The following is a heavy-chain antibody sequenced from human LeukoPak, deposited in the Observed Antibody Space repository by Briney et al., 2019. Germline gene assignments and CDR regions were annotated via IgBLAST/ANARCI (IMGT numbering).Heavy chain of an antibody. CDR3: ATAYSSSWYNAFDI. Sequence: GRSLRLSCAASGFTSSSYTIHCVRQAPGKGLEWVAVISYDGSNKYYADSVKGRFTISRDNSKNTLYLQMNNLRAEDTAVYYCATAYSSSWYNAFDIWGQGTMFTV. CDR2: ISYDGSNK. V-gene: IGHV3-30-3*01. D-gene: IGHD6-13*01. J-gene: IGHJ3*02. CDR1: GFTSSSYT.